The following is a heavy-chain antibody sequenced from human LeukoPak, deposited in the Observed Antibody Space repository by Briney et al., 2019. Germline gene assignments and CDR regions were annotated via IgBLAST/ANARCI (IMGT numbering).Heavy chain of an antibody. CDR1: GYTFTGYY. D-gene: IGHD3-22*01. V-gene: IGHV1-2*06. Sequence: ASVKVSCKASGYTFTGYYMHWVRQAPGQGLECMGRINPNSGGTNYAQKFQGRGTMTRDTSISTAYMELSRLRSDDTAVYYCARDLYRIGYYGSSGQVRKYFDYWGQGTLVTVPS. CDR2: INPNSGGT. CDR3: ARDLYRIGYYGSSGQVRKYFDY. J-gene: IGHJ4*02.